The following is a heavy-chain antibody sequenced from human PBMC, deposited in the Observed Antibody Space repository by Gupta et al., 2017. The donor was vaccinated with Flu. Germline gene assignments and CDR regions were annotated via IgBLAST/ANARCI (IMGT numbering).Heavy chain of an antibody. J-gene: IGHJ4*02. D-gene: IGHD2-2*01. Sequence: QLQLQESGPGLVKASETLSLICIVSGGSINSRHYYWGWIRQPPGKGPGWIGSIFSSGSAYYTPSLRSRVSISVDTSKNQFSLKVTSLTAADTAVYYCVRHIVVTPAASDHWGRGSLVTVSS. CDR1: GGSINSRHYY. V-gene: IGHV4-39*01. CDR3: VRHIVVTPAASDH. CDR2: IFSSGSA.